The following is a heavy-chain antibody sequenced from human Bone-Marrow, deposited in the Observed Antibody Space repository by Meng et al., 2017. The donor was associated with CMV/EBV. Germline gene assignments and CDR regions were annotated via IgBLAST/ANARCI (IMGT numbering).Heavy chain of an antibody. J-gene: IGHJ4*02. V-gene: IGHV1-69*05. CDR1: GGSFSNYA. D-gene: IGHD3-10*01. CDR2: IIPMFGTA. Sequence: SVKVSCKASGGSFSNYAISWVRQAPGQGLEWMGGIIPMFGTANYSQNFQGRVTMTTDESTTTAYMELTSLRSEDTAVYYCARDPFYGSGSGSYWGQGTLVTVSS. CDR3: ARDPFYGSGSGSY.